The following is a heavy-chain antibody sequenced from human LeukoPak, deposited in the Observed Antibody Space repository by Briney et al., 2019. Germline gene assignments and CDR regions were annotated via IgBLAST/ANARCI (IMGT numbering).Heavy chain of an antibody. D-gene: IGHD2-15*01. Sequence: SETLSLTCTVSGGSISSSSYYWGWIRQPPGKGLEWIGSIYYSGSTYYNPSLKSRVTISVDTSKNQFSLKLSSVTAADTAVYYCVRHNCSGGSCYDYWGQGTLVTVSS. CDR2: IYYSGST. CDR3: VRHNCSGGSCYDY. V-gene: IGHV4-39*01. J-gene: IGHJ4*02. CDR1: GGSISSSSYY.